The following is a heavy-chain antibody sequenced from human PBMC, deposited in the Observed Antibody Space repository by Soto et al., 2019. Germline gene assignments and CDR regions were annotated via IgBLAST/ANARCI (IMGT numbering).Heavy chain of an antibody. J-gene: IGHJ4*02. CDR2: TYGGGTT. D-gene: IGHD3-16*01. CDR1: GFSVSTYY. V-gene: IGHV3-66*01. Sequence: ESGGGLVQPGGSLSLSCAASGFSVSTYYMNWVRQAPGKGLEWVSITYGGGTTYYADSVKGRFTISKDNSKNMLFLQMNSLEAVDTAVYYCARDWVYVSDYWGQGTLVTVSS. CDR3: ARDWVYVSDY.